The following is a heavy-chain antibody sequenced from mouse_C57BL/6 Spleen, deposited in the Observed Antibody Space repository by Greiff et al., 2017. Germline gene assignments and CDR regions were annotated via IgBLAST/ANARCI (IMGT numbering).Heavy chain of an antibody. CDR1: GYTFTSYW. CDR3: ASYPYAMDY. CDR2: IDPSDSYT. J-gene: IGHJ4*01. V-gene: IGHV1-50*01. Sequence: VQLQQPGAELVKPGASVKLSCKASGYTFTSYWMQWVKQRPGQGLEWIGEIDPSDSYTNYNQKFKGKATLTVDTSSSTAYMQLSSLTSEDSAVYYCASYPYAMDYWGQGTSVTVSS. D-gene: IGHD5-5*01.